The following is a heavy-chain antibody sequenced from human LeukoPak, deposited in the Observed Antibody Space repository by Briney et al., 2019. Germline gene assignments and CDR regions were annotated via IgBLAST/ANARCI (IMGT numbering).Heavy chain of an antibody. V-gene: IGHV3-23*01. Sequence: GGSLRLSCAASGFTFSTYAMSWVRQAPGKGLEWVSGISGSGGSTYYADSVKGRFTISRDNSKNTLYLQLNSLRAEDTAVYHCAKSLGSWHSPPYYYGMDVWGQGTTVTVSS. J-gene: IGHJ6*02. D-gene: IGHD6-13*01. CDR1: GFTFSTYA. CDR2: ISGSGGST. CDR3: AKSLGSWHSPPYYYGMDV.